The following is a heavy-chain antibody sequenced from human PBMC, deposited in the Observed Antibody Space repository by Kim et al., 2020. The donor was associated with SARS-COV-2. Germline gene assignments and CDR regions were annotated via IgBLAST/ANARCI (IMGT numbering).Heavy chain of an antibody. CDR1: GYTLTELS. Sequence: ASVKVSCKVSGYTLTELSMHWVRQAPGKGLEWMGGFDPEDGETIYAQKFQGRVTMTEDTSTDTAYMELSSLRSEDTAVYYCATRSPNYYGSGSYSHWGQGTLVTVSS. J-gene: IGHJ4*02. D-gene: IGHD3-10*01. CDR2: FDPEDGET. CDR3: ATRSPNYYGSGSYSH. V-gene: IGHV1-24*01.